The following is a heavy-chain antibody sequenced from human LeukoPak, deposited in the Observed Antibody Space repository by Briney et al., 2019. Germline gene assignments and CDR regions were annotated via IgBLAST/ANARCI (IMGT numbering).Heavy chain of an antibody. D-gene: IGHD3-22*01. V-gene: IGHV4-34*01. CDR2: INHSGST. J-gene: IGHJ4*02. CDR3: ARRITMLVVVRGYFDY. CDR1: GGSFSGYY. Sequence: SETLFLTCAVYGGSFSGYYWSWIRQPPGKGLEWIGEINHSGSTNYNPSLKKRVTKPVDTPKNNLSLNLSSVAAADTSVYYCARRITMLVVVRGYFDYWGQGTLVTVSS.